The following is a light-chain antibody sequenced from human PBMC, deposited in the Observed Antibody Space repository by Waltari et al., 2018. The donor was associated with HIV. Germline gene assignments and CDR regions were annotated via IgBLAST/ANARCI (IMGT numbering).Light chain of an antibody. CDR2: DDT. J-gene: IGLJ2*01. CDR1: KIGSKP. V-gene: IGLV3-21*04. CDR3: QVWDSSSVV. Sequence: SYELTQPPSVSVAPGETARITCGGNKIGSKPVHWYQQKPGQAPVLVMYDDTDRPSGLPERFSGANSRNTATLTISRVEAGDEADYYCQVWDSSSVVFGGGTKLTVL.